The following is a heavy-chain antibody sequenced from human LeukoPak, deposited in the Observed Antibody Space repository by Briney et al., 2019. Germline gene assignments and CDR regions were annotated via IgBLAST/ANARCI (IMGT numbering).Heavy chain of an antibody. Sequence: SETLSLTCAVYGGSFSGNYWSWIRQPPGKGLEWIGEINHSGSTNYNPSLKSRVTISVDTSKNQFSLKVSSVTAADTAVYYCARRLRYPYYYCMDIWGKGTTVTVSS. D-gene: IGHD3-9*01. V-gene: IGHV4-34*01. CDR2: INHSGST. CDR1: GGSFSGNY. CDR3: ARRLRYPYYYCMDI. J-gene: IGHJ6*03.